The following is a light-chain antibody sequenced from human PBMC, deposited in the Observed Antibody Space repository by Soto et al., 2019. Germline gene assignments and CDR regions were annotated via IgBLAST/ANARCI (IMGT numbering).Light chain of an antibody. CDR3: SSYAGSNLYV. V-gene: IGLV2-8*01. CDR1: SSDVGGYNY. Sequence: QSVLTQPPSASGSPGQSVTISCTGTSSDVGGYNYVSWYQQHPGKAPKLMIYEVTKRPSGVPDRFSGSKSGNTASLTVSGLLVEDEADYYCSSYAGSNLYVFGTGTKVTVL. J-gene: IGLJ1*01. CDR2: EVT.